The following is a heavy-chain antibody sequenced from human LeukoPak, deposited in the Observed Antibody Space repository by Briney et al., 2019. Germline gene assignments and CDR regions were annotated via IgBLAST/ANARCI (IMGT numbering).Heavy chain of an antibody. CDR3: AKDVIAAAGNEVGAFDY. V-gene: IGHV3-11*01. CDR1: GFTFSDYY. D-gene: IGHD6-13*01. Sequence: AGSLRLSCAASGFTFSDYYMSWIRQAPGKGLEWVSYISSSGSTIYYADSVKGRFTISRDNAKSSLYLQMNSLRAEDTALYYCAKDVIAAAGNEVGAFDYWGQGTLVTVSS. J-gene: IGHJ4*02. CDR2: ISSSGSTI.